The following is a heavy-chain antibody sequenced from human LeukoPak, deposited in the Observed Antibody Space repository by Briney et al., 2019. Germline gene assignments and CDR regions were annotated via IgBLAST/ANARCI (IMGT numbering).Heavy chain of an antibody. V-gene: IGHV4-59*01. D-gene: IGHD6-13*01. CDR2: VYYSGST. J-gene: IGHJ4*02. Sequence: KASETLSLTCTVSGGSISSYYWSWIRQPPGKGLEWIGYVYYSGSTNYNPSLKSRVTISVDTSKDQFSLKLSSVTAADTAVYYCARDVSSWYHCFDYWGQGTLVTVSS. CDR1: GGSISSYY. CDR3: ARDVSSWYHCFDY.